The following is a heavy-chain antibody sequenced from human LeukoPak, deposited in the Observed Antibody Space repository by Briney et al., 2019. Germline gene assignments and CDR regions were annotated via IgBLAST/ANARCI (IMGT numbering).Heavy chain of an antibody. CDR3: ARDVVGATSYFDY. J-gene: IGHJ4*02. CDR1: GYTFTSYY. D-gene: IGHD1-26*01. Sequence: ASVKVSRKASGYTFTSYYMHWVRQAPGQGREWMGIINPSGGSTSYAQKFQGRVTMTRDTSTSTVYMELSSLRSEDTAVYYCARDVVGATSYFDYWGQGTLVTVSS. V-gene: IGHV1-46*01. CDR2: INPSGGST.